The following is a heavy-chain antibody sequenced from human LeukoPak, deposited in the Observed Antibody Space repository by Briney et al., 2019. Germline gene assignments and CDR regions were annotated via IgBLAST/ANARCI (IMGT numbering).Heavy chain of an antibody. CDR2: INHSGST. V-gene: IGHV4-34*01. D-gene: IGHD1-26*01. CDR1: GGSFSGYY. Sequence: SETLSLTCAVYGGSFSGYYWSWIRQPPGKGLEWIGEINHSGSTNYNPSLKSRVTISVDTSKNQFSLKLSSVTAADTAVYYCARALGATRSRIDYWGQGTLVTVSS. J-gene: IGHJ4*02. CDR3: ARALGATRSRIDY.